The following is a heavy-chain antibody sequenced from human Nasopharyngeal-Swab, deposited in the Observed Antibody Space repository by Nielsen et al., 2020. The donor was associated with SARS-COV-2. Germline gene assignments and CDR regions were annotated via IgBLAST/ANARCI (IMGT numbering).Heavy chain of an antibody. CDR2: LSSDGHTI. Sequence: GESLKISCAASGFALGPFSFHWVRQAPGRGLEWVAALSSDGHTIYYADSVKGRFSISRDNSKNTLYLEMDTLGSDDTALYFCARAGNFWRGYFPLFYYTAMDVWGPGTAVTVSS. J-gene: IGHJ6*02. CDR1: GFALGPFS. V-gene: IGHV3-30*01. D-gene: IGHD3-3*01. CDR3: ARAGNFWRGYFPLFYYTAMDV.